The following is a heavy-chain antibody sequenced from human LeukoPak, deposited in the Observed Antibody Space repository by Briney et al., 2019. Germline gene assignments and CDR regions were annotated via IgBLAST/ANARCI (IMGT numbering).Heavy chain of an antibody. D-gene: IGHD3-10*01. J-gene: IGHJ4*02. CDR2: ISSSSSYT. CDR1: GFTFSDYY. V-gene: IGHV3-11*06. Sequence: GGSLRLSCAASGFTFSDYYMSWIRQAPGKGLEWVSYISSSSSYTNYADSVKGRFTISRDNAKNSLYLQMNSLRAEDTAVYYCASYGSGSYSLDYWGQGTLVTVSS. CDR3: ASYGSGSYSLDY.